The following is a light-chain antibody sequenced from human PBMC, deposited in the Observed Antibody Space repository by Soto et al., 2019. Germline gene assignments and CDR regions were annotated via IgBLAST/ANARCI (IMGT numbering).Light chain of an antibody. J-gene: IGKJ1*01. Sequence: EIVLTQSPGTLSLSPGERATLSCRASQSVSNNYLAWYQQKPGQAPRLLIYGASNRATGIPDRFSGSGSGTDFTLTISGLQPEDFGSFYCQESYSVLRTFGQGTKVDIK. V-gene: IGKV3-20*01. CDR1: QSVSNNY. CDR3: QESYSVLRT. CDR2: GAS.